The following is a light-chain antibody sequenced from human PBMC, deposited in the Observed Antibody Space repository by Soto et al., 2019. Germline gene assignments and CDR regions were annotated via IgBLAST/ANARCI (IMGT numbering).Light chain of an antibody. CDR1: QSVRNNY. CDR3: QQYGSSLPRT. CDR2: DAS. Sequence: EIVLTQSPGTLSLSPGERATLSCRASQSVRNNYLAWYQQKPGQAPRLLIYDASIRATDIPDRFGGSGSGTDFTLTISRLEPEDFAVYVCQQYGSSLPRTFGQGTKVETK. J-gene: IGKJ1*01. V-gene: IGKV3-20*01.